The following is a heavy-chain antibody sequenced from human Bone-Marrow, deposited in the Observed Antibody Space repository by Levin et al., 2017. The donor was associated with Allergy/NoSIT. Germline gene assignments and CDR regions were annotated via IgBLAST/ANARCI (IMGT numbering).Heavy chain of an antibody. D-gene: IGHD3-3*01. V-gene: IGHV4-39*01. Sequence: SETLSLTCTVSGGSISSSSYYWGWIRQPPGKGLEWIGSIYYSGSTYYNPSLKSRVTISVDTSKNQFSLKLSSVTAADTAVYYCARTWSGGRRGYFDLWGRGTLVTVSS. CDR1: GGSISSSSYY. CDR2: IYYSGST. J-gene: IGHJ2*01. CDR3: ARTWSGGRRGYFDL.